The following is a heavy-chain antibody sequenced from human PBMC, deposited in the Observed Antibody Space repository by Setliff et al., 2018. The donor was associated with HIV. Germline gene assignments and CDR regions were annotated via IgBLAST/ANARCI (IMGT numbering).Heavy chain of an antibody. Sequence: PSETLSLTCTVTGASVGNYFWSWIRQSAGKGPEWIGRMYTTVDAAYNPSLKSRVIMSVDTSKNQISLKLTSVTAADTAMYYCARDPAIYFDFWGQGVLVTVSS. CDR3: ARDPAIYFDF. D-gene: IGHD2-2*01. V-gene: IGHV4-4*07. CDR1: GASVGNYF. CDR2: MYTTVDA. J-gene: IGHJ4*02.